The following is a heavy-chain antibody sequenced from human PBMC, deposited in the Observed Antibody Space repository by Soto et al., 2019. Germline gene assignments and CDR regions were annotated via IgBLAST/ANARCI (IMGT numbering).Heavy chain of an antibody. CDR1: GGTFSSYA. V-gene: IGHV1-69*06. CDR3: AREVVTTIPGYQYFDY. CDR2: IIPIFGSA. J-gene: IGHJ4*02. D-gene: IGHD2-21*02. Sequence: QVQLVQSVAEVKKPGSSVKVSCKASGGTFSSYAISWVRQAPGQGLEWMGGIIPIFGSANYAQDFQGRVTITADTSTSTVYMELSSLRSEDTAVYYCAREVVTTIPGYQYFDYWGQGTLVTVSS.